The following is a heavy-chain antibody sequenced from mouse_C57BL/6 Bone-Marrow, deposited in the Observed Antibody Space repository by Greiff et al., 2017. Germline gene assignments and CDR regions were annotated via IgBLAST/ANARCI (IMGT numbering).Heavy chain of an antibody. Sequence: QVQLQQPGAELVKPGASVKLSCKASGYPFTSYWMHWVKQRPGQGLEWIGDIYPGSGSTNYNEKFKSKATLTVDTSSSTAYMQLSSLTSEDSAVYYCARLFDYWGQGTTLTVSS. V-gene: IGHV1-55*01. CDR3: ARLFDY. J-gene: IGHJ2*01. CDR1: GYPFTSYW. CDR2: IYPGSGST.